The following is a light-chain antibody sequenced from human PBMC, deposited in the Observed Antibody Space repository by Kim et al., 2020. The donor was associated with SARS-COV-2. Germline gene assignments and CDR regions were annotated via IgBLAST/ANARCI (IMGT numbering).Light chain of an antibody. Sequence: SPGERATRSCRASQSISSTYLAWYQQKPGQAPRLLIYGASSRATGIPDRFSGSGSGTDFTLTISRLDPEDFAVYYCQQYGSSPQTFGQGTRLEIK. J-gene: IGKJ5*01. CDR1: QSISSTY. CDR3: QQYGSSPQT. V-gene: IGKV3-20*01. CDR2: GAS.